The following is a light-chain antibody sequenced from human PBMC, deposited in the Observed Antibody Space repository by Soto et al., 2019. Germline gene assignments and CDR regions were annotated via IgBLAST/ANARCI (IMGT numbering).Light chain of an antibody. J-gene: IGKJ1*01. Sequence: DIQLTQSPAFLSASVGDRFSITCRASQDIGSYLAWYQQKSGKAPKLXXHTASTLQTGVPFRFSGSGSGTEFTLTISSLQPEDFAVYYCQQYNNWPPWTFGQGTKVDIK. V-gene: IGKV1-9*01. CDR1: QDIGSY. CDR2: TAS. CDR3: QQYNNWPPWT.